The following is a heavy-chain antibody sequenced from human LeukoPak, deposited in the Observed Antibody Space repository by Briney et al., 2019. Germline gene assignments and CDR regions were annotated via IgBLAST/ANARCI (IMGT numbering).Heavy chain of an antibody. V-gene: IGHV3-23*01. CDR1: GFTFSDYW. D-gene: IGHD2-2*01. J-gene: IGHJ3*02. CDR3: AKGSVPVVAMNAFEI. Sequence: GGSLRLSCAASGFTFSDYWMHWVRQVPGKGLEWVSTISGSGGSTYYTDSVRGRFTISRDNSKNTLYLQMNSLRAEDTAVYYCAKGSVPVVAMNAFEIWGQGTMVTVSS. CDR2: ISGSGGST.